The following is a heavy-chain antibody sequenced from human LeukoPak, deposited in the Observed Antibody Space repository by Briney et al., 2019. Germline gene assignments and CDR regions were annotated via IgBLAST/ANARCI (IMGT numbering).Heavy chain of an antibody. CDR3: ARDLPGAR. D-gene: IGHD1-14*01. CDR1: GGSISSYY. V-gene: IGHV4-59*01. Sequence: PSETLSLTCTVSGGSISSYYWSWIRQPPGKGLEWIGYIYYSGSTNYNPSLKSRVTISVDTSKNQFSLKLSSVTAADTAVYYCARDLPGARWGQGTLVTVSS. CDR2: IYYSGST. J-gene: IGHJ4*02.